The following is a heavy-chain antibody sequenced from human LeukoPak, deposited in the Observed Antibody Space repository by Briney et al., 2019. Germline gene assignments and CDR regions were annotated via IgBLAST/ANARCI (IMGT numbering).Heavy chain of an antibody. CDR3: AKGLRYSDN. CDR1: GFTFSSYG. D-gene: IGHD3-9*01. CDR2: ISYDGSNK. V-gene: IGHV3-30*18. Sequence: PGGSLRLSCAASGFTFSSYGMHWVRQAPGKGLEWVAVISYDGSNKYYADSVKGRFTISRDNSKNTLYLQINSLKAEDTAVYYCAKGLRYSDNWGQGTLVTVSS. J-gene: IGHJ4*02.